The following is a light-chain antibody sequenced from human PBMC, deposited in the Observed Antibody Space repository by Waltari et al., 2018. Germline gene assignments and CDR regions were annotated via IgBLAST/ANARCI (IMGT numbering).Light chain of an antibody. J-gene: IGLJ2*01. Sequence: QSALTQPASVSGSPGQSITISCTGTSSDVGGYNYVSWYQQHPGKAPKLMILDVSNQPSGVSNRFSGSHAGNTASLTISGLQAEDEADYYCSSYISSSTLELFGGGTSLTVL. CDR1: SSDVGGYNY. CDR3: SSYISSSTLEL. CDR2: DVS. V-gene: IGLV2-14*03.